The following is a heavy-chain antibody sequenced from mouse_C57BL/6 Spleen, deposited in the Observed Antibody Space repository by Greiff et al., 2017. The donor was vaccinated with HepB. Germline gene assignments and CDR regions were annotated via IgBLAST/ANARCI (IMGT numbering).Heavy chain of an antibody. D-gene: IGHD1-1*01. CDR3: ARNDYGSSPLYWYFDV. J-gene: IGHJ1*03. V-gene: IGHV1-64*01. CDR1: GYTFNSYW. CDR2: IHPNSGST. Sequence: QVHVKQSGAELVKPGASVKLSCKASGYTFNSYWMHWVKQRPGQGLEWIGMIHPNSGSTNYNEKFKSKATLTVDKSSSTAYMQLSSLTSEDSAVYYCARNDYGSSPLYWYFDVGGTGTTVTVSS.